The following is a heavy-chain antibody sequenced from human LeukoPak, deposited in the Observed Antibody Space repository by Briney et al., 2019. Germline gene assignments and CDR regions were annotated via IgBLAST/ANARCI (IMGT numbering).Heavy chain of an antibody. CDR3: ARDGYYGSGSYPNTYFEY. Sequence: WASVKVSCTASGYTFTSYGISWVRQAPGQGLEWMGWISAYNGNTNYAQTLQGRVTMTTDTATSTVYMELRSLRADDTAVYYCARDGYYGSGSYPNTYFEYWGQGTLVTVSS. J-gene: IGHJ4*02. CDR1: GYTFTSYG. V-gene: IGHV1-18*01. CDR2: ISAYNGNT. D-gene: IGHD3-10*01.